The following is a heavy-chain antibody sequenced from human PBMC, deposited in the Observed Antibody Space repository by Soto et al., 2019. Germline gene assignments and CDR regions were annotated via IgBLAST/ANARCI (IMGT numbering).Heavy chain of an antibody. CDR2: IYSGGST. V-gene: IGHV3-66*01. CDR3: ARAQARDYEYAFDI. D-gene: IGHD4-17*01. Sequence: PGGSLRLSCAASGFTVSSNYMSWVRQAPGKGLEWVSVIYSGGSTYYADSVKGRFTISRDNSKNTLYLQMNSLRAEDTAVYYCARAQARDYEYAFDIWGQGTMVTVSS. CDR1: GFTVSSNY. J-gene: IGHJ3*02.